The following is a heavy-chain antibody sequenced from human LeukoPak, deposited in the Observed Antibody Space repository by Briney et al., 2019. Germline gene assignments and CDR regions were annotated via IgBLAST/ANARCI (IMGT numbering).Heavy chain of an antibody. V-gene: IGHV4-38-2*02. CDR1: GGSISSGFY. J-gene: IGHJ4*02. CDR3: ARGATEGYY. CDR2: IYHSGTT. Sequence: PSETLSLTCTVSGGSISSGFYWGWIRQPPGKGLEWIGSIYHSGTTYYNPSLKSRVTISVDTSKNQFSLKLSSVTAADTAVYYCARGATEGYYWGQGTLVTVSS.